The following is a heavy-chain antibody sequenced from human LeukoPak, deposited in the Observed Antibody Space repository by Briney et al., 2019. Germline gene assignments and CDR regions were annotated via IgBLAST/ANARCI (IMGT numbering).Heavy chain of an antibody. CDR2: INHSGST. Sequence: GSLRLSCAASGFTFSTYTIHWVRQPPGKGLEWIGEINHSGSTNYNPSLKSRVTISVDTSKNQFSLKLSSVTAADTAVYYCARGGGSRFNWFDPWGQGTLVTVSS. CDR1: GFTFSTYT. J-gene: IGHJ5*02. CDR3: ARGGGSRFNWFDP. D-gene: IGHD2-15*01. V-gene: IGHV4-34*01.